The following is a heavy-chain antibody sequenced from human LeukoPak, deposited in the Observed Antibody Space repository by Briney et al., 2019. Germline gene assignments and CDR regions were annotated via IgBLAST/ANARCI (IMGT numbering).Heavy chain of an antibody. CDR3: ARGSGWPYYYYMDV. D-gene: IGHD6-19*01. Sequence: ASVKVSCKAPGFTFTSYDINWVRQATGQGLEWMAWMNPNSGNTGYAQKFQGRVTMTRNTSISTAYMELSNLRSEDTAVYYCARGSGWPYYYYMDVWGKGTTVTVSS. CDR2: MNPNSGNT. CDR1: GFTFTSYD. J-gene: IGHJ6*03. V-gene: IGHV1-8*01.